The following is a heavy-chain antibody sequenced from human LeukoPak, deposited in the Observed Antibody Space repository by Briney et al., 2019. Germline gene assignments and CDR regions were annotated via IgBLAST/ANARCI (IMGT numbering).Heavy chain of an antibody. CDR2: IYYSGST. J-gene: IGHJ5*02. V-gene: IGHV4-59*01. Sequence: SETLSLTCTVSGGSISSYYWSWIRQPPGKGLEWIGYIYYSGSTNYNPSLKSRVTISVDTSKNQFSLKLSSVTAADTAVYYCASSYGSGSYYNNWFDPWGQGTLVTVSS. CDR1: GGSISSYY. D-gene: IGHD3-10*01. CDR3: ASSYGSGSYYNNWFDP.